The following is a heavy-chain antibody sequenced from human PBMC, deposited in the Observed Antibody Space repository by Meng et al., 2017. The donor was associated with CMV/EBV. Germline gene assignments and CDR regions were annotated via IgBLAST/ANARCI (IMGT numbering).Heavy chain of an antibody. D-gene: IGHD3-3*01. V-gene: IGHV3-20*04. CDR2: INWNGGST. J-gene: IGHJ6*02. Sequence: GESLKISCAASGFTFDDYGMSWVRQAPGKGLEWVSGINWNGGSTGYADSVKGRFTISRDNAKNSLYLQMNSLRAEDTAVYYCARAEDLRFEYYYGMDVWGQGTTVTVSS. CDR1: GFTFDDYG. CDR3: ARAEDLRFEYYYGMDV.